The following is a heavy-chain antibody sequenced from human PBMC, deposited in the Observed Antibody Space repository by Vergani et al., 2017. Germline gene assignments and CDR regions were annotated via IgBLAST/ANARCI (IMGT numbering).Heavy chain of an antibody. V-gene: IGHV3-11*01. Sequence: QVQLVESGGGLVKPGGSLRLSCAASGFTFRDHYMSWIRQAPGKGLEWVSYTSSTGSSISYAHSVKGRFTISRDNAKDSVFLQMNSLRAEDTAVYYCARYRGNYYYFDSWGQGTLVTVSS. J-gene: IGHJ4*02. CDR3: ARYRGNYYYFDS. CDR1: GFTFRDHY. CDR2: TSSTGSSI. D-gene: IGHD1-26*01.